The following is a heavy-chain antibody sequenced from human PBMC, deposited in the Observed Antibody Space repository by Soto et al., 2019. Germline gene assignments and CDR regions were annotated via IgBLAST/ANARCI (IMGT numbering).Heavy chain of an antibody. CDR1: GFTFSSYA. CDR2: ISGSGGST. CDR3: AKDLRDVSSVIYGMEV. Sequence: EVQLLESGGGLVQPGGSLRLSCAASGFTFSSYAMSWVRQAPGKGLEWVSTISGSGGSTYYADSVKGRFTISRDNSKNTLYLQMNILRAEDTAVYYCAKDLRDVSSVIYGMEVWGQATTVTVSS. J-gene: IGHJ6*02. D-gene: IGHD3-22*01. V-gene: IGHV3-23*01.